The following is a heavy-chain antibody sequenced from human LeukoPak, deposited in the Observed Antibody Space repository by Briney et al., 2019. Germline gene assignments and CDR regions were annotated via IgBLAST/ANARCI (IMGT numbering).Heavy chain of an antibody. Sequence: ASVKVSCKASGYTFTSYDINWVRQATGQGHEWMGWMNPNSGNTGYAQKFQGRVTMTRNTSISTAYMELSSLRSEDTAVYYCARWGRYCSSTSCYGVDYWGQGTLVTVSS. V-gene: IGHV1-8*01. D-gene: IGHD2-2*01. J-gene: IGHJ4*02. CDR1: GYTFTSYD. CDR2: MNPNSGNT. CDR3: ARWGRYCSSTSCYGVDY.